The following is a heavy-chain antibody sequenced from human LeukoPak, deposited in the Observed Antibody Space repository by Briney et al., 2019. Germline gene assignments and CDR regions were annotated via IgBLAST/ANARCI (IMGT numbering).Heavy chain of an antibody. J-gene: IGHJ3*02. D-gene: IGHD2-21*02. V-gene: IGHV1-69*04. CDR2: IIPILGIA. CDR1: GGTFSSYA. Sequence: SVKVSCKASGGTFSSYAISWVRQAPGQGLEWMGRIIPILGIANYAQKFQGRVTITADKSTSTAYMELSSLRSEDTAVYYCARDNWAYCGGDCYSGAFDIWGQGTMVTVSS. CDR3: ARDNWAYCGGDCYSGAFDI.